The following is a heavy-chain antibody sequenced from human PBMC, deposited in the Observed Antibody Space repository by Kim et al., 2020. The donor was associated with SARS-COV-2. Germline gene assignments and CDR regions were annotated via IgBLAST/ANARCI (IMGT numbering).Heavy chain of an antibody. CDR1: GGSFSGYY. Sequence: SETLSLTCAVYGGSFSGYYWGWIRQPPGKGLEWIGEVTHNGTTNYNPSLKSRVTISEDASKKQFSLRLTSVTAADTAVYYCVRDEQYDMLTGDRDWYFDLWGRGTLVTVSS. CDR3: VRDEQYDMLTGDRDWYFDL. V-gene: IGHV4-34*01. CDR2: VTHNGTT. D-gene: IGHD3-9*01. J-gene: IGHJ2*01.